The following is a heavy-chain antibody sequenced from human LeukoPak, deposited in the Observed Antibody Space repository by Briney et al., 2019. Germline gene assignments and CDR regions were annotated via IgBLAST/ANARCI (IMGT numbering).Heavy chain of an antibody. V-gene: IGHV4-39*01. J-gene: IGHJ4*02. CDR2: IYYSGST. CDR1: GGSISSSSYY. D-gene: IGHD6-19*01. CDR3: ARLVYSSGWDPWWFDY. Sequence: PSETLSLTCTVSGGSISSSSYYWGWTRQPPGKGLEWIGSIYYSGSTYYNPSLKSRVTISVDTSKNQFSLKLSSVTAADTAVYYCARLVYSSGWDPWWFDYWGQGTLVTVSS.